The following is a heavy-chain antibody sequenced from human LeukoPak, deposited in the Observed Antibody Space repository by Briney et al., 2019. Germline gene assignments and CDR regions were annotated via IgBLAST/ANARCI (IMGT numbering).Heavy chain of an antibody. J-gene: IGHJ3*02. V-gene: IGHV4-39*07. Sequence: PSETLSLTCTVSGGSFSSSTYYWGWIRQAPGKGLEWIGSIYNTVSIHYNPSLKSRVSISMDTSKSHFSLRLSSVTAADTAIYYCARNVTFTSPPGGAFDIWGQGTKVIVSS. D-gene: IGHD4-23*01. CDR3: ARNVTFTSPPGGAFDI. CDR1: GGSFSSSTYY. CDR2: IYNTVSI.